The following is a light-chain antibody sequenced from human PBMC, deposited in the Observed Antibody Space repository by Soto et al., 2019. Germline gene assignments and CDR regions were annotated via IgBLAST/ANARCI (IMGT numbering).Light chain of an antibody. Sequence: QSVLTQPPSVSGAPGQRVTISCTGSSFNIGAGYDVHWYQQLPGTAPKLLIYGNSNRPSGVPDRFSGSKSGTSASLAITGLQAEDEADYYCQSYDSSLSGYVFGTGTKVTVL. V-gene: IGLV1-40*01. CDR2: GNS. CDR3: QSYDSSLSGYV. J-gene: IGLJ1*01. CDR1: SFNIGAGYD.